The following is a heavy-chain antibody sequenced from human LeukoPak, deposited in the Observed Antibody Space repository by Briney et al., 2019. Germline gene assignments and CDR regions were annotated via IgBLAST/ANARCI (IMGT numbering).Heavy chain of an antibody. CDR3: VRVARLVDY. CDR1: GFTFSDYY. V-gene: IGHV3-11*06. D-gene: IGHD4-11*01. Sequence: GGSLRLSCAAPGFTFSDYYMTWIRQAPGKGLEYVSYISGSNNDATYADSVKGRFTISRDNAKNSLYLQMNSLRAEDTAVYYCVRVARLVDYWGQGTRVTVSS. J-gene: IGHJ4*02. CDR2: ISGSNNDA.